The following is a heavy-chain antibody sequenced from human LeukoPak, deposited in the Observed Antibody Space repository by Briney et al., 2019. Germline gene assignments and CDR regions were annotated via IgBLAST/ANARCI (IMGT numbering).Heavy chain of an antibody. V-gene: IGHV4-38-2*01. CDR1: GYSISSVYY. D-gene: IGHD1-26*01. J-gene: IGHJ4*02. Sequence: PSETPSLTCAVSGYSISSVYYWGWIRRPPGKGLEWIRTINHSGSTYYNPSLKSRVTLSADTSKIHFSLNRRCVTAADTAFYYCARNGGYGKFDYWGQGILATVSS. CDR2: INHSGST. CDR3: ARNGGYGKFDY.